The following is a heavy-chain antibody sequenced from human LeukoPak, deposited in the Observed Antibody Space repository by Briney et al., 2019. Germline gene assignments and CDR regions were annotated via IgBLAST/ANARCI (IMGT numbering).Heavy chain of an antibody. V-gene: IGHV3-30*02. D-gene: IGHD3-10*01. CDR2: IRYDGSNK. CDR3: ARGKDYGSGSYYNRLLYDNWFDP. J-gene: IGHJ5*02. Sequence: GGSLRLSCAASGFTFSTYGIHWVRQAPGKGLEWVAFIRYDGSNKYYADSVKGRFTISRDNSKNTLYLQMNSLRAEDTAVYYCARGKDYGSGSYYNRLLYDNWFDPWGQGTLVTVSS. CDR1: GFTFSTYG.